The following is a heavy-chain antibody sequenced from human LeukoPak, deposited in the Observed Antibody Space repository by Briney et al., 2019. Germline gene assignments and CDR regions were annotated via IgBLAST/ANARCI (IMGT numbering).Heavy chain of an antibody. CDR1: GGSISSGSYY. J-gene: IGHJ4*02. CDR3: ARDSYYFDY. V-gene: IGHV4-61*02. CDR2: IYTSGST. Sequence: ASQTLSLTCTVSGGSISSGSYYWSWIRQPAGKGLEWIGRIYTSGSTNYNPSLKSRVTISVDTSKNQFSLKLSSVTAADTAVYYCARDSYYFDYWGQGTLVTVSS.